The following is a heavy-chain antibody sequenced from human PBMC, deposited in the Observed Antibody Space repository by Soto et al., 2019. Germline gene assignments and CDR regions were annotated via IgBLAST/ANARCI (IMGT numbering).Heavy chain of an antibody. J-gene: IGHJ4*02. CDR1: GYTFTSYY. D-gene: IGHD2-15*01. CDR2: INPSFGST. V-gene: IGHV1-46*01. CDR3: ARGSPSYYFDY. Sequence: ASVKVSCKASGYTFTSYYMHWVRQAPGQGLEWMGRINPSFGSTNYAQKFQGRVTITRDESTSTAYMELSSLRSEDTAVYYCARGSPSYYFDYWGQGTLVTVSS.